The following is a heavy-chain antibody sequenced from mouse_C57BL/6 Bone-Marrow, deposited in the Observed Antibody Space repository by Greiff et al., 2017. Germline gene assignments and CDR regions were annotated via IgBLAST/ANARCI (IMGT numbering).Heavy chain of an antibody. J-gene: IGHJ3*01. CDR1: GYTFTDYY. V-gene: IGHV1-26*01. D-gene: IGHD2-4*01. CDR2: INPNNGGT. Sequence: VQLQQSGPELVKPGASVKISCKASGYTFTDYYMNWVKQSHGKSLEWIGDINPNNGGTSYNQKFKGKATLTVDKSSSTAYMELRSLTSEDSAVYYCARGDYEAWFAYWGQGTLVTVSA. CDR3: ARGDYEAWFAY.